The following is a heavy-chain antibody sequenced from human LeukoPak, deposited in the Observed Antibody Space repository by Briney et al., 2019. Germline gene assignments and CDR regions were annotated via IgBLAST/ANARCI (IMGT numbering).Heavy chain of an antibody. D-gene: IGHD3-22*01. V-gene: IGHV3-7*01. CDR2: IKQDGSEK. Sequence: GGSLRLSCAASGFTFSSHWMSWVRQAPGKGLEWVANIKQDGSEKYYVDSVKGRFTISRDNAKNSLYLQMNSRRAEDTAVYYCARDHDYYDSSGRAVWGKGTMVTVSS. CDR3: ARDHDYYDSSGRAV. CDR1: GFTFSSHW. J-gene: IGHJ3*01.